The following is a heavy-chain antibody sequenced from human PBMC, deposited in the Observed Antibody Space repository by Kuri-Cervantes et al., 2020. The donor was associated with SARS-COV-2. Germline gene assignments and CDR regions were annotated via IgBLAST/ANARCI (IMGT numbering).Heavy chain of an antibody. J-gene: IGHJ4*02. V-gene: IGHV3-30*18. D-gene: IGHD1-26*01. CDR3: AKGYSGSYTAHMKTHRAFDY. CDR1: GFTFSSYG. Sequence: GESLKISCAASGFTFSSYGMHWVRQAPGKGLEWVAVISCDGSNKYYADSVKGRFTISRDNSKNTLYLQMNSLRAEDTAVYYCAKGYSGSYTAHMKTHRAFDYWGQGTLVTVSS. CDR2: ISCDGSNK.